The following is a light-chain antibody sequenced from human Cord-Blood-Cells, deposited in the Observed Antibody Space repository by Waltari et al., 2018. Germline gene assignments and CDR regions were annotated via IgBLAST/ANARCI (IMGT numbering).Light chain of an antibody. CDR2: DAS. V-gene: IGKV3-11*01. Sequence: EIVLTQSTPTLSLSPGERATLSCRASQSVSSYLAGYQQKPGQAPRLLIYDASNRATGIPARFSGSAAGTDFALTICSLEPEDFAVYYCQQRSNWPPWTFGQGTKVEIK. J-gene: IGKJ1*01. CDR3: QQRSNWPPWT. CDR1: QSVSSY.